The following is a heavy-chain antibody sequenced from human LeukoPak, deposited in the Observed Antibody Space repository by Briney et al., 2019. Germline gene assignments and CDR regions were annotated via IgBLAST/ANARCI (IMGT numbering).Heavy chain of an antibody. D-gene: IGHD1-26*01. CDR1: GGSFSGYY. Sequence: SETLSLTCAVYGGSFSGYYWSWIRQPPGKGLEWIGEINHSGSTNYNPSLKCRVTISVDTSKNQFSLKLSSVTAADTAVYYCKGSGSYYEWYFDYWGQGTLVTVSS. CDR2: INHSGST. J-gene: IGHJ4*02. CDR3: KGSGSYYEWYFDY. V-gene: IGHV4-34*01.